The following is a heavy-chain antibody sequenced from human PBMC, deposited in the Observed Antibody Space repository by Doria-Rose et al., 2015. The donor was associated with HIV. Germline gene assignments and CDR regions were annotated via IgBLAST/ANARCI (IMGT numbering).Heavy chain of an antibody. CDR1: GGTFSRYP. CDR3: ATTWSGYYLDY. V-gene: IGHV1-69*04. J-gene: IGHJ4*02. D-gene: IGHD3-3*01. Sequence: QVQLVQSGAEVKKPGSSVKVSCKASGGTFSRYPISWVRQAPGQGLEWMGRIIPVLGIRNYAQKFQGRVTITADESTSTAYIELSNLRSEDTAVYYCATTWSGYYLDYWGQGTRVNVSS. CDR2: IIPVLGIR.